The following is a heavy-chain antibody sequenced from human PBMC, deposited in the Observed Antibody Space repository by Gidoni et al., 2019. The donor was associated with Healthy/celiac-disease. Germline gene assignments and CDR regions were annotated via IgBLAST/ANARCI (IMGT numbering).Heavy chain of an antibody. CDR1: GFTFRSYG. CDR3: AKEGASSSWYVRYYYYGMDV. Sequence: QVQLVESGGGVVQPGRSLRLSCAASGFTFRSYGMHWVRQAPGKGLEGVAVISYDGSNKYYADAVKGRFTISRDNSKNTLYLQMNSLRAEDTAVYYCAKEGASSSWYVRYYYYGMDVWGQGTTVTVSS. D-gene: IGHD6-13*01. J-gene: IGHJ6*02. CDR2: ISYDGSNK. V-gene: IGHV3-30*18.